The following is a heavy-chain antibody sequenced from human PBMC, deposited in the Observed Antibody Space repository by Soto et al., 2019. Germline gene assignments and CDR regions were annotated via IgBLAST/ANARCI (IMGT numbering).Heavy chain of an antibody. V-gene: IGHV3-48*04. J-gene: IGHJ6*02. CDR3: AKDATRPLLLGMDV. D-gene: IGHD1-1*01. CDR2: ISSSSSTI. CDR1: GFTFSSYS. Sequence: SLRLSCAASGFTFSSYSMNWVRQAPGKGLEWVSYISSSSSTIYYADSVKGRVTISRDNSKNSLYLQMNSLRTEDTALYYCAKDATRPLLLGMDVWGQGTTVTVS.